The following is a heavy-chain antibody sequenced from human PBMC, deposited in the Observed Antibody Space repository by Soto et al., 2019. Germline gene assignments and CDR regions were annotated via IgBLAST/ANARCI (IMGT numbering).Heavy chain of an antibody. Sequence: EVHLVESGGGLVQRGGSLRLSCAASGFTFRAYWMSWVRQAPGKGLEWLANIDQEGSGKYDVDSVRVRFTISRDYAHNSLYLKTNSLRDDDTAVFFCARRREGTGRTLDYWGQGTLVTVSS. V-gene: IGHV3-7*05. J-gene: IGHJ4*02. D-gene: IGHD1-1*01. CDR2: IDQEGSGK. CDR3: ARRREGTGRTLDY. CDR1: GFTFRAYW.